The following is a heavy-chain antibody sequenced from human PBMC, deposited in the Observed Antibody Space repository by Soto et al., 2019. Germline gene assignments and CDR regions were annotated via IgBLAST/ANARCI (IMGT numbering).Heavy chain of an antibody. CDR3: ARGDVVLRYFAPNWFDP. D-gene: IGHD3-9*01. V-gene: IGHV1-3*01. CDR2: INAGNGIT. Sequence: QVQLVQSGAEVKKPGASVKVSCKASGYTFTSYAMHWVRQAPGQRLEWMGWINAGNGITKYSQKFQGRVTITRDTSASTAYMELSSLRSEDTAVYYCARGDVVLRYFAPNWFDPWGQGTLVTVSS. CDR1: GYTFTSYA. J-gene: IGHJ5*02.